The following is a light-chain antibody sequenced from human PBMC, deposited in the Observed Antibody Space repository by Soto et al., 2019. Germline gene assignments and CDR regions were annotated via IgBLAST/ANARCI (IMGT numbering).Light chain of an antibody. CDR2: DDN. J-gene: IGLJ1*01. V-gene: IGLV1-51*01. Sequence: QSVLTQPPSVSAAPGQKVTISCSGSSSNIGGNSVSWYQQLPGTAPKLLIYDDNERPSGIPDRFSGSKSGTSATLGITGFQTGDEADYYCGSWDSRLSAYVFGTGPKVIV. CDR3: GSWDSRLSAYV. CDR1: SSNIGGNS.